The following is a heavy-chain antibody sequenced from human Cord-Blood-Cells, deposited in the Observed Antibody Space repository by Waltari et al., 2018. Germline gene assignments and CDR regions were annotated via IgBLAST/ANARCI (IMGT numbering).Heavy chain of an antibody. D-gene: IGHD3-10*01. CDR2: IKRKTDGRTT. CDR3: TTAPTYYYGSGSYYVDY. Sequence: EVQLVESGGGLVQPGGSLRLSCAASGFTFSNAWMSWVRQAPGKGLEWVGRIKRKTDGRTTDNAAPVKGRFTISRDDSKNTLYLQMNSLKTEDTAVYYCTTAPTYYYGSGSYYVDYWGQGTLVTVSS. J-gene: IGHJ4*02. V-gene: IGHV3-15*01. CDR1: GFTFSNAW.